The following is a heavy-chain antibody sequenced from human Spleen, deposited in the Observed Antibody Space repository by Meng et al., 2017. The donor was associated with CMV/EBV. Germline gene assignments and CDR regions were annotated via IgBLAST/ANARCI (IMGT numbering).Heavy chain of an antibody. CDR1: GVSISSYY. V-gene: IGHV4-59*01. Sequence: SETLSLTCTVSGVSISSYYWTWIRQPPGKGLEWIGYIYYRGNTNYNPSLKSRVTMSVDTSRNQFSLTLSSVTAVDTAVYYCSRDYCGGDCYSLGHWGQGSLVTVSS. D-gene: IGHD2-21*01. CDR3: SRDYCGGDCYSLGH. CDR2: IYYRGNT. J-gene: IGHJ1*01.